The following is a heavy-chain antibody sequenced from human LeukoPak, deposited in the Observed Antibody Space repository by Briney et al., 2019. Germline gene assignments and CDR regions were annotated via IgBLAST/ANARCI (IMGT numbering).Heavy chain of an antibody. V-gene: IGHV3-23*01. CDR1: GFTFSSYG. D-gene: IGHD4-17*01. Sequence: PGGSLRLSCAASGFTFSSYGMSWVRQAPGKGLEWVSAINTSGGSTYYADSVKGRFTISRDNSKNTLYLQMNSLRAEDTAVYYCAKMDYGDYIDYWGQGTLVTVSS. J-gene: IGHJ4*02. CDR3: AKMDYGDYIDY. CDR2: INTSGGST.